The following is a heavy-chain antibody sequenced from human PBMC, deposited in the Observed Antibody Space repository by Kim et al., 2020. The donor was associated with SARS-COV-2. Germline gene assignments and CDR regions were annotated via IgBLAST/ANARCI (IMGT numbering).Heavy chain of an antibody. V-gene: IGHV3-7*01. Sequence: DGSEKYYVDPVRGRFTIPRDNAKNSLDLQMNSLRGEDTAVYYCTTGSMGAWGQGTLVTVSS. D-gene: IGHD6-6*01. J-gene: IGHJ5*02. CDR2: DGSEK. CDR3: TTGSMGA.